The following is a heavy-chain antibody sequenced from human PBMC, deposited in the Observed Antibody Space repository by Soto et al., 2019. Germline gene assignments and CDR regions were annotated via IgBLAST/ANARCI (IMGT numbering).Heavy chain of an antibody. D-gene: IGHD3-22*01. CDR3: TTDSYFTLKLVRFDY. Sequence: GGSLRLSCEAPGFTLTTAWINRERQAPAKGLGWVGGIESKTGGGTPDCAAPVRGRFAVASDGLQSMVDLHMNRLKPEDTAVYYCTTDSYFTLKLVRFDYWGLGTLVTVSS. J-gene: IGHJ4*01. V-gene: IGHV3-15*04. CDR1: GFTLTTAW. CDR2: IESKTGGGTP.